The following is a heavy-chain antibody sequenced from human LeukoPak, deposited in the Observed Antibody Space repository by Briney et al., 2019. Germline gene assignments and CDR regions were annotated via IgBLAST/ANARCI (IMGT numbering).Heavy chain of an antibody. CDR1: GGSISSSSYY. D-gene: IGHD3-10*01. Sequence: SETLSLTCTVSGGSISSSSYYWGWIRQPPGKGLEWIGSIYYSGSTYYNPSLKSRVTISVDTSKNQFSLKLSSVTAADTAVYYCASYGDYFDYWGQGTLVTVPS. V-gene: IGHV4-39*07. CDR3: ASYGDYFDY. J-gene: IGHJ4*02. CDR2: IYYSGST.